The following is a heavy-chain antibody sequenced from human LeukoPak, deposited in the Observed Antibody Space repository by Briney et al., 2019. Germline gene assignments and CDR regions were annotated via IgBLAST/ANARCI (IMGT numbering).Heavy chain of an antibody. CDR1: GFTFSNYD. Sequence: TGGSLRLSCAASGFTFSNYDMSWVRQAPGKGLEWVSGIGDTGGTTFYADSVKGRFTISRDNSKNTLSLQMNSLRAEDTAVYYRAKDHGAGSYYNHPDYWGQGTVVTVSS. J-gene: IGHJ4*02. D-gene: IGHD3-10*01. V-gene: IGHV3-23*01. CDR3: AKDHGAGSYYNHPDY. CDR2: IGDTGGTT.